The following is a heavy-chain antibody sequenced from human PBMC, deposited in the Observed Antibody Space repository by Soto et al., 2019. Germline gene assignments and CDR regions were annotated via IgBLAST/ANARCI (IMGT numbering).Heavy chain of an antibody. D-gene: IGHD2-2*01. Sequence: ASVKVSCKASGYTFTSYYMNWVRQAPGQGLEWMGIISPSGGRTSYAQKFQGRVTMTRDTSTSTVYMELSSLRSEDTAVYYCARDRAGIVVVPAATDDYWGQGTLVTVS. J-gene: IGHJ4*02. CDR1: GYTFTSYY. CDR3: ARDRAGIVVVPAATDDY. V-gene: IGHV1-46*03. CDR2: ISPSGGRT.